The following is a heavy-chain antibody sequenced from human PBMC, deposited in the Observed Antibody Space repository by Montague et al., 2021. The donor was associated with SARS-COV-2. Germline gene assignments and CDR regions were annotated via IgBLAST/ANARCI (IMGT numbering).Heavy chain of an antibody. D-gene: IGHD3-10*01. CDR2: INHSGST. Sequence: SETLSLTCAVYGGSFSGYYWSWIRQPPGKGLEWIGEINHSGSTNYNPSLKSRVTISVDTSKNQFSLRLSSVTAADTAVYYCARVSQGYDYGSRGSARFDYWGQGTLVTVSS. CDR1: GGSFSGYY. V-gene: IGHV4-34*01. J-gene: IGHJ4*02. CDR3: ARVSQGYDYGSRGSARFDY.